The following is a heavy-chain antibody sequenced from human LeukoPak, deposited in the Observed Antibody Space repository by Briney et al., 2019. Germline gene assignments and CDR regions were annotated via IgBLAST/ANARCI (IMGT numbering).Heavy chain of an antibody. CDR3: ARGRAAPDFDY. V-gene: IGHV4-59*08. CDR1: GGSISSYY. D-gene: IGHD2-15*01. J-gene: IGHJ4*02. CDR2: IYYSGST. Sequence: SETLSLTCTVSGGSISSYYWSWIRRPPGKGLEWIGYIYYSGSTNYNPSLKSRVTISVDTSKNQFSLKLSSVTAADTAVYYCARGRAAPDFDYWGQGTLVTVSS.